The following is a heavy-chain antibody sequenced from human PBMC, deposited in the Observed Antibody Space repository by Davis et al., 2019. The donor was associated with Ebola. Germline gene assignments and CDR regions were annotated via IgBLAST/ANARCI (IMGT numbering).Heavy chain of an antibody. CDR2: VHPISGVT. D-gene: IGHD3-16*01. Sequence: ASVQVSCKASGYTFTDYYVHWVRQAPGQGLAWVGRVHPISGVTNYAQKFQGRVSMTRDTSISTAHMEVTSLISDDTAVYYCAIPWRSGGAAGGSISGMLVWGKGTTVTVSS. J-gene: IGHJ6*04. CDR1: GYTFTDYY. V-gene: IGHV1-2*06. CDR3: AIPWRSGGAAGGSISGMLV.